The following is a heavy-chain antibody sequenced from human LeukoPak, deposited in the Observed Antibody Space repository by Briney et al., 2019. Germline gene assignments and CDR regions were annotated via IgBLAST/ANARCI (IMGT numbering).Heavy chain of an antibody. D-gene: IGHD6-19*01. V-gene: IGHV4-31*03. Sequence: SETLSLTCTVSGGSISSGGYYWSWIRQHPGKGLEWIGYIYYSGSTYYNPSLKSRVTISVDTSKNQFSPKLSSVTAADTAVYYCARALPDYSSGWYDYWGQGTLVTVSS. CDR1: GGSISSGGYY. CDR3: ARALPDYSSGWYDY. J-gene: IGHJ4*02. CDR2: IYYSGST.